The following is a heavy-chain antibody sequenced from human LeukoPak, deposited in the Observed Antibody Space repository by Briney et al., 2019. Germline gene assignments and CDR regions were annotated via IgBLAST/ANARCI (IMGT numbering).Heavy chain of an antibody. J-gene: IGHJ6*02. Sequence: SETLSLTCTVSGGSISSYYWSWIRQPPGKGLEWIGYIYYSGSTNYNPSLKSRVTISVDTSKNQFSLKLSSVTAADTAAYYCARSDFADYYYHGMDVWGQGTTVTVSS. CDR2: IYYSGST. V-gene: IGHV4-59*01. D-gene: IGHD2-21*01. CDR1: GGSISSYY. CDR3: ARSDFADYYYHGMDV.